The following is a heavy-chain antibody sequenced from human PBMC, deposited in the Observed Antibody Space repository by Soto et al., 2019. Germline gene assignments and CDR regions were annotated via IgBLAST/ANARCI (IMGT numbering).Heavy chain of an antibody. J-gene: IGHJ6*03. D-gene: IGHD3-3*01. CDR1: GFTFSSYD. CDR2: IGTAGDT. CDR3: ARPALRSNYYYYYMDV. Sequence: EVQLVESGGGLVQPGGSLRLYCAASGFTFSSYDMHWVRQATGKVLEWVSAIGTAGDTYYPGSVKGRFTISRENAKYSLYLQMNSLRAGDTAVYYCARPALRSNYYYYYMDVWGKGTTVTVSS. V-gene: IGHV3-13*01.